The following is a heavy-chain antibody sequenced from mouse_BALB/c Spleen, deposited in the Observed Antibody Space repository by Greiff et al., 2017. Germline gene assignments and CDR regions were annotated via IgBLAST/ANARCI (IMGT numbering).Heavy chain of an antibody. CDR1: GFSLTSYG. CDR2: IWAGGST. D-gene: IGHD1-1*01. J-gene: IGHJ1*01. Sequence: VKLMESGPGLVAPSQSLSITCTVSGFSLTSYGVHWVRQPPGKGLEWLGVIWAGGSTNYNSALMSRLSISKDNSKSQVFLKMNSLQTDDTAMYYCARVRGDYDGRSYWYFDVWGAGTTVTVSS. CDR3: ARVRGDYDGRSYWYFDV. V-gene: IGHV2-9*02.